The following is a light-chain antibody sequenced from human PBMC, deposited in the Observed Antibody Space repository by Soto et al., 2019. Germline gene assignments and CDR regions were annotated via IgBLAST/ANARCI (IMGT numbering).Light chain of an antibody. CDR1: QSISSY. CDR3: QQSYSTPLT. Sequence: DIQMTQSPSSLSAAVGDRVRMTCRASQSISSYLNWYQQKPGKAPKLLIYAASSLQIGVPSMFSGSGSGTDFTLTISSLQPEDFATYYCQQSYSTPLTFGGGTKVDIK. J-gene: IGKJ4*01. V-gene: IGKV1-39*01. CDR2: AAS.